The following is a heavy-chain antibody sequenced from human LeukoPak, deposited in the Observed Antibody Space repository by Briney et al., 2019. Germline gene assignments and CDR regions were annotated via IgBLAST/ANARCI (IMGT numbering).Heavy chain of an antibody. CDR1: GGSISSSSYY. CDR2: IYYSGST. J-gene: IGHJ5*02. V-gene: IGHV4-39*07. D-gene: IGHD3-3*01. CDR3: ARSEEYYDFWSGYYRSSWFDP. Sequence: SETLSLTCTVSGGSISSSSYYWGWIRQPPGKGLGWIGGIYYSGSTYYNPSLKSRVPISVDTSKNQFSLKLSSVTAADTAVYYCARSEEYYDFWSGYYRSSWFDPWGQGTLVTVSS.